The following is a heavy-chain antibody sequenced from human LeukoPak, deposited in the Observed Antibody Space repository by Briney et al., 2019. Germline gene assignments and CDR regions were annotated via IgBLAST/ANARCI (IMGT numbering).Heavy chain of an antibody. CDR1: GYSITSGSY. D-gene: IGHD6-13*01. CDR3: ARSRIAAAAGGIWFDP. V-gene: IGHV4-38-2*01. Sequence: SETLSLTCSVSGYSITSGSYWGWIRQPPGKGLEWIGEINHSGSTNYNPSLKSRVTISVDTSKNQFSLKLSSVTAADTAVYYCARSRIAAAAGGIWFDPWGQGTLVTVSS. CDR2: INHSGST. J-gene: IGHJ5*02.